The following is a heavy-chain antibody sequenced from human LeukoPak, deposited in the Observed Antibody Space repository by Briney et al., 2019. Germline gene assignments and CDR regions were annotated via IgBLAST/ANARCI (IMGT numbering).Heavy chain of an antibody. Sequence: GGSLRLSCAASGFTVSSNYMSWVRQAPGKGLEWVSVIYSGGSTYYADSVKGRFTISRDNAKNSLYLQMNSLRAEDTAVYYCARDSDTAMAIFDYWGQGTLVTVSS. CDR1: GFTVSSNY. V-gene: IGHV3-66*01. CDR3: ARDSDTAMAIFDY. D-gene: IGHD5-18*01. CDR2: IYSGGST. J-gene: IGHJ4*02.